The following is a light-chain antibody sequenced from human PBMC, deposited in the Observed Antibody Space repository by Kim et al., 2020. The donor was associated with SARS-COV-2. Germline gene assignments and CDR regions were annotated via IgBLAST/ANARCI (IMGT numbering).Light chain of an antibody. V-gene: IGKV3-20*01. CDR1: QSVSSNY. CDR2: GAS. J-gene: IGKJ2*01. CDR3: QQYDTSPPGYT. Sequence: EIVLTQSPGTLSLSPGERATLSCRASQSVSSNYLAWYQQRPGQAPRLLIYGASSRATGIPDRFSGSGYGTDFTLTISRLEPDDFAVYYCQQYDTSPPGYTFGQGTKLEI.